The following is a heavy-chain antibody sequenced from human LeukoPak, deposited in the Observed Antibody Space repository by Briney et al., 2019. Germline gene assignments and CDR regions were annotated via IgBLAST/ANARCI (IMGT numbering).Heavy chain of an antibody. V-gene: IGHV4-59*01. CDR3: ASSYSSSWYYGY. D-gene: IGHD6-13*01. Sequence: SETLTLTCTVSGGSFSSYYWRWVRQPPGKGLEWIAYIYYSGSTNYNPYLMSRVTISVDTSKNQFSLKLSFVTAADTAVYYCASSYSSSWYYGYWGQGTLVTVSS. J-gene: IGHJ4*02. CDR1: GGSFSSYY. CDR2: IYYSGST.